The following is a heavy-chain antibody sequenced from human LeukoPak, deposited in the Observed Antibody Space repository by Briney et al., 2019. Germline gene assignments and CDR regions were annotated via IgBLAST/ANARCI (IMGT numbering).Heavy chain of an antibody. CDR3: ARNENSGWGYFDY. Sequence: GGSLRLSCAASRFTFNSYAMSWVRQAPGKGLEWVSVIGGSNGITFYVGSVKGRFTISRDNSKDTLYLQMNSLRAEDTAVYYCARNENSGWGYFDYWGQGSLVTVSS. J-gene: IGHJ4*02. V-gene: IGHV3-23*01. D-gene: IGHD5-12*01. CDR1: RFTFNSYA. CDR2: IGGSNGIT.